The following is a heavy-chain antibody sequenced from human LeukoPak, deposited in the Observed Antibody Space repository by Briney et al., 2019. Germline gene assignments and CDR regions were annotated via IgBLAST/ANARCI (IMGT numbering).Heavy chain of an antibody. J-gene: IGHJ5*02. V-gene: IGHV4-4*09. CDR3: ARKAPKKGWFDP. Sequence: SETLSLTCTVSAGSNNGYYWSWIRQPPGKGLEWIGYTHPSGNTNYSPSLKSRVTISIDTSRNQFSLKLSSVTAADTAVYFCARKAPKKGWFDPWGQGTLVTVSS. CDR2: THPSGNT. CDR1: AGSNNGYY.